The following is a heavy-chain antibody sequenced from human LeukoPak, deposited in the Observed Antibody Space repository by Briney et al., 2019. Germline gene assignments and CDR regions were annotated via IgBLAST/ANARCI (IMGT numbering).Heavy chain of an antibody. Sequence: ASVKVSCKTSGGSLASFAVSWVRQAPGQGLEWMGGIIPIFGTANYAQKFQGRVTITADESTSTVYMELSSLRSEDTAVYYCARGTDYQLPLLDCWGQGTLVTVSS. V-gene: IGHV1-69*13. J-gene: IGHJ4*02. CDR3: ARGTDYQLPLLDC. D-gene: IGHD2-2*01. CDR2: IIPIFGTA. CDR1: GGSLASFA.